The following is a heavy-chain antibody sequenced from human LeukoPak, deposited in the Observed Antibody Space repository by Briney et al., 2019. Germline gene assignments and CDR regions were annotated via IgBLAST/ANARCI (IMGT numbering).Heavy chain of an antibody. CDR3: AGRYYYDSSGYMYFQH. CDR2: INPNSGGT. J-gene: IGHJ1*01. D-gene: IGHD3-22*01. Sequence: GASVKVSCKASGYTFTSYYMHWVRQAPGQGLEWMGRINPNSGGTNYAQKFQGRVTMTRDTSISTAYMELSRLRSDDTAVYYCAGRYYYDSSGYMYFQHWGQGTLVTVSS. CDR1: GYTFTSYY. V-gene: IGHV1-2*06.